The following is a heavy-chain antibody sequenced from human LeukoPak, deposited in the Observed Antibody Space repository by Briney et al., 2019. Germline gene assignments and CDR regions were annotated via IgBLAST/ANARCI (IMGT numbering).Heavy chain of an antibody. CDR2: IYYRGST. J-gene: IGHJ4*02. V-gene: IGHV4-39*07. CDR1: GGSISSTIYY. Sequence: PSETLSLTCTVSGGSISSTIYYWGWIRQPPGKGLEWIGSIYYRGSTYYNPSLKSRVAISVDTSKNQFSLKLSSVTAADTAVYYCARALRLGELWDYWGQGTLVTVSS. D-gene: IGHD3-16*01. CDR3: ARALRLGELWDY.